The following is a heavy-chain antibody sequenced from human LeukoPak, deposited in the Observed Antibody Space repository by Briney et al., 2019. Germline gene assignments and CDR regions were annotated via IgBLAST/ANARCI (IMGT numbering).Heavy chain of an antibody. CDR3: AKERSLGTWLGDY. D-gene: IGHD5-12*01. CDR2: ISYDGSNK. V-gene: IGHV3-30*04. CDR1: GFTFSSYD. J-gene: IGHJ4*02. Sequence: PGRSLRLSCAASGFTFSSYDMHWVRQAPGKGLEWVAFISYDGSNKYYADSVKGRFTISRDNSKNTLYLQMNSLRAEDTAVYYCAKERSLGTWLGDYWGQGTLVTASS.